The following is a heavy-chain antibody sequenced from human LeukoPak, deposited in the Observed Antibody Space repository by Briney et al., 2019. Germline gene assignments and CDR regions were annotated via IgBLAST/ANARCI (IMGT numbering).Heavy chain of an antibody. CDR3: ARDLAAARLDF. CDR2: IWFDGSQQ. D-gene: IGHD6-6*01. V-gene: IGHV3-33*01. J-gene: IGHJ4*02. CDR1: GYTFTDHG. Sequence: GGSLRLSRAASGYTFTDHGMHWVRQAPGKGLEWVADIWFDGSQQYYADAVKGRFTISRDISKSILYLQMNSLRAEDTGVYYCARDLAAARLDFRGQGTLVTVSS.